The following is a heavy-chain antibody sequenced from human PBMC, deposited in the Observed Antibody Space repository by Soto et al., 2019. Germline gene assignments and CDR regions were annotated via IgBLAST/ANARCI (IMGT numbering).Heavy chain of an antibody. J-gene: IGHJ2*01. D-gene: IGHD4-4*01. V-gene: IGHV4-30-2*01. CDR3: ARGLQYRYWYFDL. CDR2: IYHSGST. Sequence: SETLSLTCAVSGGSISSGGYSWSWIRQPPGKGLEWIGYIYHSGSTYYNPSLKSRVTISVDRSKNQFSLKLSSVTAADTAVYYCARGLQYRYWYFDLWGRGTLVTVSS. CDR1: GGSISSGGYS.